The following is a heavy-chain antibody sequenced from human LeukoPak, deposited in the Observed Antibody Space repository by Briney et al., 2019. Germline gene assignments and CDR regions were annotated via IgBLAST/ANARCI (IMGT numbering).Heavy chain of an antibody. Sequence: KPSETLSLTCAVYGGSFSGYYWSWIRQPPGKGLEWIGEINHSGSTNYNPSPKSRVTISVDTSKNQFSLKLSSVTAADTAVYYCARGRDTMVRGGGYYYMDVWGKGTTVTVSS. J-gene: IGHJ6*03. V-gene: IGHV4-34*01. CDR3: ARGRDTMVRGGGYYYMDV. CDR1: GGSFSGYY. D-gene: IGHD3-10*01. CDR2: INHSGST.